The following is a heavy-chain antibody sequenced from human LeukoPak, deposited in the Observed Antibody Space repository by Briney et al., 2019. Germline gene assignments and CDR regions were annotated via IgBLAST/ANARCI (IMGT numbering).Heavy chain of an antibody. CDR3: TGGYSYGCDY. V-gene: IGHV3-49*04. Sequence: GGSLRLSCVASGFPFSSYWMTWARQAPGKGLQWVGFIRSKAYGGTTEYAASVKGRFTISRDDSKSIAYLQMNSLKTEDTAVYYCTGGYSYGCDYWGQGTLVTVSS. J-gene: IGHJ4*02. D-gene: IGHD5-18*01. CDR1: GFPFSSYW. CDR2: IRSKAYGGTT.